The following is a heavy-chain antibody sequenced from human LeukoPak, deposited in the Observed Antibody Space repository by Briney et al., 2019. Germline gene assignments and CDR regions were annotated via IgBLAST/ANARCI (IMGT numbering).Heavy chain of an antibody. D-gene: IGHD2/OR15-2a*01. CDR3: ARTTDIDAFDI. Sequence: ASVKVSCRASGYTFTGYYMHWVRQAPGQGLEWMGWINPNSGGTNYAQKFQGWVTMTRDTSISTAYMELSRLRSDDTAVYYCARTTDIDAFDIWGQGTMVTVSS. V-gene: IGHV1-2*04. CDR2: INPNSGGT. CDR1: GYTFTGYY. J-gene: IGHJ3*02.